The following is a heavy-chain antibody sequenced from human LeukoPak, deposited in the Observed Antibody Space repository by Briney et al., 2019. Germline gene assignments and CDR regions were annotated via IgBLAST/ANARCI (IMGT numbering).Heavy chain of an antibody. J-gene: IGHJ4*02. CDR1: GFTFSCYA. Sequence: GGSLRLTCAASGFTFSCYAMHWVRQAPGKGLEWVAVISYDGSNKYYADSVKGRFTISRDNSKNTLYLQMNSLRAEDTAVYYCASVMVREDFDYWGQGTLVTVSS. D-gene: IGHD3-10*01. CDR3: ASVMVREDFDY. V-gene: IGHV3-30*04. CDR2: ISYDGSNK.